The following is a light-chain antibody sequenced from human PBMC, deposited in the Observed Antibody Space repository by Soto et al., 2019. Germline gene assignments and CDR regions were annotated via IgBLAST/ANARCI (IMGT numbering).Light chain of an antibody. Sequence: QSALTQPPSASGSPGQSVTISCTGTSSDVGGYNYVSWYQHHPGKAPKLIIYEVYKRPSGVPDRLSGSKSVNTASLTVSGLQAEDEADYYCSSSAASDNFVVFGGGTKLTVL. CDR3: SSSAASDNFVV. J-gene: IGLJ2*01. CDR2: EVY. CDR1: SSDVGGYNY. V-gene: IGLV2-8*01.